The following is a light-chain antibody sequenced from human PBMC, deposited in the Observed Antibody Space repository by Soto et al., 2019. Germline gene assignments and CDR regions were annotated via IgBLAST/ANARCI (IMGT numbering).Light chain of an antibody. CDR3: QQDNSYGMYT. V-gene: IGKV1-5*01. CDR1: QSISSW. J-gene: IGKJ2*01. Sequence: DIQMTQSPSTLSASVGDRVTITCRASQSISSWLAWYQQKPGKAPKLLIYDASSLESGVPSRFSGSGSGTEFTLTISSLPPDDFATYYCQQDNSYGMYTVGQGTKLEIK. CDR2: DAS.